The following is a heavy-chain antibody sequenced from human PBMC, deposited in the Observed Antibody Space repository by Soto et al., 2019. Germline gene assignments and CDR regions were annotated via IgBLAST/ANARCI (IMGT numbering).Heavy chain of an antibody. CDR2: ISSSGSTI. D-gene: IGHD4-4*01. CDR1: GFTFSSYE. Sequence: EVQLVESGGGLVQPGGSLRLSCAASGFTFSSYEMNWVRQVPGKGLEWVSYISSSGSTIYYADSVKGRFTISRDNAKNSLYLQMNSLRAEDTAVYYCARGIAQSRVYYYYYGMDVWGQGTTVTVSS. V-gene: IGHV3-48*03. J-gene: IGHJ6*02. CDR3: ARGIAQSRVYYYYYGMDV.